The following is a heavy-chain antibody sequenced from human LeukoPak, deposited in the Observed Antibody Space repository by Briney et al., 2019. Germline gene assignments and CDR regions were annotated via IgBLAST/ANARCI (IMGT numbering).Heavy chain of an antibody. Sequence: ASVKVFCKASRYTFTGFYMHWVRQAPGQGREWMGWLTPNSGRTNYAQKFQGRVTMTRDTPISTAYMQVSRLRSDDTAVYYCARDLYYYDSSGYYTYYYYMDVWGKGTTVTISS. CDR3: ARDLYYYDSSGYYTYYYYMDV. D-gene: IGHD3-22*01. J-gene: IGHJ6*03. V-gene: IGHV1-2*02. CDR2: LTPNSGRT. CDR1: RYTFTGFY.